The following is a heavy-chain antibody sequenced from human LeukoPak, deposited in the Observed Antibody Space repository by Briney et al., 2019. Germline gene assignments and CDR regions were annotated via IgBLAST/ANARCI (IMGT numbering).Heavy chain of an antibody. CDR2: IYPDDSET. CDR3: VRHVSTYWYGDY. D-gene: IGHD2-8*02. CDR1: GYNFTSYW. Sequence: GESLKISCKGSGYNFTSYWIGWVRQVPGKGLEWMGIIYPDDSETKYSQSFQGQVTISADKSIATAYLQWSSLKASDTAIYYCVRHVSTYWYGDYWGQGTLVTVSS. J-gene: IGHJ4*02. V-gene: IGHV5-51*01.